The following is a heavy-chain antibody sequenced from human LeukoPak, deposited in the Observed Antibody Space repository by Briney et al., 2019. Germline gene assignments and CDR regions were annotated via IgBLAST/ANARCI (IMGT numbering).Heavy chain of an antibody. CDR2: INPSGGST. J-gene: IGHJ4*02. V-gene: IGHV1-46*01. CDR3: ARMYSNYVFDY. D-gene: IGHD4-11*01. Sequence: QAPGQXLEWMGIINPSGGSTSYAQKFQGRVTMNRDMSTSTVYMELSNLRSEDTAVYYCARMYSNYVFDYWGQGTLVTVSS.